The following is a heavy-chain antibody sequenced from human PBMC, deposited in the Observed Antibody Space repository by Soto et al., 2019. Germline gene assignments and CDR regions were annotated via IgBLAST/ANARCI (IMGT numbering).Heavy chain of an antibody. CDR3: AQGIAASGYYYYGMDV. V-gene: IGHV3-23*01. D-gene: IGHD6-13*01. J-gene: IGHJ6*02. CDR1: GFTFSRYV. Sequence: GGSLRLSCAASGFTFSRYVMSWVRQAPGKGLEWVSGTSGGGGNTFYADSVNGRFTISRDNSKDTVNLQMNSLRAEDTAVYYCAQGIAASGYYYYGMDVWGHGTTVTVSS. CDR2: TSGGGGNT.